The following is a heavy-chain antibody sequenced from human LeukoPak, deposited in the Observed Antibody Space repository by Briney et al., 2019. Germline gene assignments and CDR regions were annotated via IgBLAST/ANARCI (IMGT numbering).Heavy chain of an antibody. CDR1: GFTLSSYW. CDR2: INNDGVST. J-gene: IGHJ4*02. CDR3: ARKPLSGGYGGTIDY. V-gene: IGHV3-74*01. Sequence: GGSLRVSCATSGFTLSSYWMHWVRQVPGKGLEWLSRINNDGVSTSYADSVKGRFTISRDNAKNTLYLRMNSLRAEDTAIYYCARKPLSGGYGGTIDYWGQGTLVTVSS. D-gene: IGHD5-12*01.